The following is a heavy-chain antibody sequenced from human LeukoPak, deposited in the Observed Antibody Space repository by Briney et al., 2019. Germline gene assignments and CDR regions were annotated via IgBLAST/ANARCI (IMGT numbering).Heavy chain of an antibody. CDR2: ISSSSSTI. D-gene: IGHD3-22*01. J-gene: IGHJ4*02. V-gene: IGHV3-48*01. CDR1: GFTFSSYG. Sequence: GGSLRLSCAASGFTFSSYGMNWVRQAPGKGLEWVSYISSSSSTIYYADSVKGRFTISRDNAKNSLYLQMNSLRAEDTAVYYCARETYYYDSSGYDFDYWGQGTLVTVSS. CDR3: ARETYYYDSSGYDFDY.